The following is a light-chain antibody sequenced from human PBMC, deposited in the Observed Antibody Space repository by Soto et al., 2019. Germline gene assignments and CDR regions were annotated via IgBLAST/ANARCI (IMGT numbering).Light chain of an antibody. V-gene: IGKV3-20*01. CDR1: QSVSSTH. CDR2: GAS. Sequence: EIVLTQSPGTLSLSPGDRATLFCRASQSVSSTHLAWYRQKPGQAPRLLIYGASTRASGIPDRFSGSGSGTDFTLTISRLETEDFAVYYCHQYGSSPQTFGQGTKVEIK. CDR3: HQYGSSPQT. J-gene: IGKJ1*01.